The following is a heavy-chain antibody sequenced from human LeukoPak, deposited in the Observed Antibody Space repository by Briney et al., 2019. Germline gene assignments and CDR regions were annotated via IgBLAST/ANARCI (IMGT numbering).Heavy chain of an antibody. D-gene: IGHD3-22*01. V-gene: IGHV4-61*02. Sequence: SETLSLTCTVSGGSISSGSYYWSWIRQPAGKGLEWIGRIYTSGSTNYNPSLKSRVTISVDTPKNQFSLKLSSVTAADTAVYYCATTYYYDSSGYYRDYWGQGTLVTVSS. CDR1: GGSISSGSYY. CDR3: ATTYYYDSSGYYRDY. CDR2: IYTSGST. J-gene: IGHJ4*02.